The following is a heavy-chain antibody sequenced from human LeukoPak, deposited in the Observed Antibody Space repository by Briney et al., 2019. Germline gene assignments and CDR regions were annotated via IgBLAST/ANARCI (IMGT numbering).Heavy chain of an antibody. Sequence: PGGSLRLSCAASGFTFSSYAMHWVRQAPGKGLEWVAVISYDGSNKYYADSVKGRFTISRDNSKNTLYLQMNSLRAEDTAVYYCAGTTIFGVVIADLNRFQHWGQGTLVTVSS. CDR1: GFTFSSYA. CDR2: ISYDGSNK. J-gene: IGHJ1*01. CDR3: AGTTIFGVVIADLNRFQH. V-gene: IGHV3-30-3*01. D-gene: IGHD3-3*01.